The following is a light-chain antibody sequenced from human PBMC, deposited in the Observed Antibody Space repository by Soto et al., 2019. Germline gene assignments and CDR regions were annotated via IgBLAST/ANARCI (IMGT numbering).Light chain of an antibody. CDR1: QSVRNK. J-gene: IGKJ2*01. V-gene: IGKV3D-15*01. CDR2: DAS. Sequence: EVVLTQSPATLSVSPGQRATLSCRASQSVRNKLAWYQQKPGQAPGLLIYDASTRATGIPARFSGSGSGTEFTLTISSLQSEDFVVYYCQQYNNWPPVYTFGQGTKLEIK. CDR3: QQYNNWPPVYT.